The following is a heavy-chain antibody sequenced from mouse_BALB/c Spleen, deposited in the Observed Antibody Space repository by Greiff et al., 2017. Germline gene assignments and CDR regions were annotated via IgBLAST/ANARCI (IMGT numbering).Heavy chain of an antibody. V-gene: IGHV7-1*02. CDR2: SRNKANDYTT. Sequence: EVKLVESGGGLVQPGGSLRLSCATSGFTFSDFYMEWVRQPPGKRLEWIAASRNKANDYTTEYSASVKGRFIVSRDTSQSILYLQMNALRAEDTAIYYCARDVCYYGNYWYFDVWGAGTTVTVSS. D-gene: IGHD2-1*01. CDR3: ARDVCYYGNYWYFDV. CDR1: GFTFSDFY. J-gene: IGHJ1*01.